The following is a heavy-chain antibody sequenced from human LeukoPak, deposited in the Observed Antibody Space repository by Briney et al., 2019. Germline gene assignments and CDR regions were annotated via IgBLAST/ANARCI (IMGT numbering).Heavy chain of an antibody. CDR2: IYYSGST. CDR1: GGSISSSSYY. Sequence: SETLSLTCTVSGGSISSSSYYWGWIRQPPGKGLEWIGSIYYSGSTYYNPSLKSRVTISVDTSKNQFSLKLSSVTAADTAVYYCAREINMVRGATYYFDYWGQGTLVTVSS. CDR3: AREINMVRGATYYFDY. D-gene: IGHD3-10*01. J-gene: IGHJ4*02. V-gene: IGHV4-39*02.